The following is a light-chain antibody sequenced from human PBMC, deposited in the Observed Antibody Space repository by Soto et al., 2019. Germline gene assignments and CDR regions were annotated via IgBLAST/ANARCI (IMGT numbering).Light chain of an antibody. CDR2: DAS. J-gene: IGKJ4*01. CDR3: QQRSSWPLLT. Sequence: PGERATLSCRASQSVSRYLVWYQQKPGQAPRLLIYDASSRAADIPARFSGSGSGTDFTLTISSLEPEDFAVYYCQQRSSWPLLTFGGGTRVEIK. CDR1: QSVSRY. V-gene: IGKV3-11*01.